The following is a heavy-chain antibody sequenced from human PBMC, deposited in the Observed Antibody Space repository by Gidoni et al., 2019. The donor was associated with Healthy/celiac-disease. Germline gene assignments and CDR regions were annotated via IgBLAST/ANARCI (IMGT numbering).Heavy chain of an antibody. D-gene: IGHD4-17*01. CDR2: IYWNDDK. CDR1: GFSLSTSGVG. V-gene: IGHV2-5*01. J-gene: IGHJ5*02. Sequence: QITLKESGPTLVKPTQTLTLTCTFSGFSLSTSGVGVGWIRQPPGKALEWLALIYWNDDKRYSPSLKSRLTITKDTSKNQVVLTMTNMDPVDTATYYCAHIPSVSYGGNSVQRLDPWGQGTLVTVSS. CDR3: AHIPSVSYGGNSVQRLDP.